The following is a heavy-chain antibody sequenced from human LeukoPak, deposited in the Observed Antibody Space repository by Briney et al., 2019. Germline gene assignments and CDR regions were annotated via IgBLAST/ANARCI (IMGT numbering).Heavy chain of an antibody. CDR3: ASGHYDYVWGSISPANYFDN. D-gene: IGHD3-16*01. CDR1: GFTFSSYA. CDR2: ISGSGGST. V-gene: IGHV3-23*01. J-gene: IGHJ4*02. Sequence: GGSLRLSCAASGFTFSSYAMSWVRQAPGKGPQWVSAISGSGGSTYYADSVKGRFTISRDNSKNTLFLQMNSLRAEDTAVYYCASGHYDYVWGSISPANYFDNWGQGTLVTVSS.